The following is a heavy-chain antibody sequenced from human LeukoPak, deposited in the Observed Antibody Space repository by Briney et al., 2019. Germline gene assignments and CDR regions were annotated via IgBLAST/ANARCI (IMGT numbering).Heavy chain of an antibody. CDR2: IRYDGSNK. CDR3: ARPRNYLPSNFDY. V-gene: IGHV3-30*02. CDR1: GFTFSSYG. Sequence: PGGSLRLSCAASGFTFSSYGMHWVRQAPGKGLEWVAFIRYDGSNKYYADSVKGRFTISRDNSKNTLYLQMNSLGAEDTAVYYCARPRNYLPSNFDYWGQGTLVTVSS. J-gene: IGHJ4*02. D-gene: IGHD3-10*01.